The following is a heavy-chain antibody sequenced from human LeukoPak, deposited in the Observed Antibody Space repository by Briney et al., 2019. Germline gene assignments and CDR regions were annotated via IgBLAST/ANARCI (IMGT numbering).Heavy chain of an antibody. CDR3: ARLPSPITMVRGDGWFDP. Sequence: SETLSLTCTVSGGSISSYYWSWMRQPPGKGLEWIGYIYYSGSTNYNPSLKSRVTISVDTSKNQFSLKLSSVTAADTAVYYCARLPSPITMVRGDGWFDPWGQGTLVAVSS. J-gene: IGHJ5*02. V-gene: IGHV4-59*01. CDR1: GGSISSYY. CDR2: IYYSGST. D-gene: IGHD3-10*01.